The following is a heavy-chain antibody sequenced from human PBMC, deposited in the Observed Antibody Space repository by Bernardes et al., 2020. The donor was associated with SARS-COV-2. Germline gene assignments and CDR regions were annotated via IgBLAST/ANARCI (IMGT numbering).Heavy chain of an antibody. Sequence: SGTAPSNATQSLTLTCPCSWFSLVPRGVGVGWIRPPPGKALEWLALIYWDDDKRYSPSLKSRLTITKDTSKNQVVLTMTNMDPVDTATYYCAHSGATMVRGRFDPWGQGTLVTVSS. D-gene: IGHD3-10*01. CDR3: AHSGATMVRGRFDP. CDR2: IYWDDDK. J-gene: IGHJ5*02. CDR1: WFSLVPRGVG. V-gene: IGHV2-5*02.